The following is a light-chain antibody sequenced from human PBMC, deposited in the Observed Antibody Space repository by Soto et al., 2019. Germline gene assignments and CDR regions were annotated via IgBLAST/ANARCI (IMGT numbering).Light chain of an antibody. J-gene: IGLJ2*01. CDR2: RNH. CDR1: RSNIGTYT. V-gene: IGLV1-44*01. CDR3: AAWDDSLRAVV. Sequence: QSVLTQSPSASGTPGQRVTISCSGSRSNIGTYTVNWYQQLPGTAPTLPIFRNHQRPSGVPDRFSGSKSGTSASLAISGPQSADEADYYCAAWDDSLRAVVFGGGTKLTVL.